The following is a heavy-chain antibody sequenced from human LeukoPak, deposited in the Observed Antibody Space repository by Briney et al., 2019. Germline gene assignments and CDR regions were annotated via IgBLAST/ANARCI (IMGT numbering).Heavy chain of an antibody. J-gene: IGHJ4*02. CDR3: AKDPERIVVVPAAFDY. CDR2: ISGSGGST. V-gene: IGHV3-23*01. D-gene: IGHD2-2*01. Sequence: GGSLRLSCAASGFTFSSYAMSWVRQAPGKGLERVSAISGSGGSTYYADSVKGRFTISRDNSKNTLYLQINSLRAEDTAVYYCAKDPERIVVVPAAFDYWGQGTLVTVSS. CDR1: GFTFSSYA.